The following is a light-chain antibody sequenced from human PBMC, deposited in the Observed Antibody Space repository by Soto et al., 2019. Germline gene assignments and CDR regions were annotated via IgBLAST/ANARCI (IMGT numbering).Light chain of an antibody. CDR1: SGSVSTSYY. Sequence: QTVVTQEPSFSVSPGRTVTLTCGLSSGSVSTSYYPSWYQQTPGQAPRTLIYSTDTRSSGVSDRFSGSILGNKAALTITGAQADDESDYYCVLCLGSGIWVFGGGTKVTVL. V-gene: IGLV8-61*01. CDR3: VLCLGSGIWV. J-gene: IGLJ3*02. CDR2: STD.